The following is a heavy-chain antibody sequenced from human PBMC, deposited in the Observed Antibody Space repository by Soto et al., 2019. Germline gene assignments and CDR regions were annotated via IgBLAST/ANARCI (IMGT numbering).Heavy chain of an antibody. D-gene: IGHD2-15*01. V-gene: IGHV3-7*01. J-gene: IGHJ3*02. Sequence: EVQLVESGGGLVQPGGSLRLSCAASGFTFSSYWMSWVRQAPGKGLEWVANIKQDGSEKYYVDSVKGRFTISRDNAKNSLYLQMNSLRAEDTAVYYCSRVSCSGGSCYPPINAFDIWGQGTMVTVSS. CDR3: SRVSCSGGSCYPPINAFDI. CDR1: GFTFSSYW. CDR2: IKQDGSEK.